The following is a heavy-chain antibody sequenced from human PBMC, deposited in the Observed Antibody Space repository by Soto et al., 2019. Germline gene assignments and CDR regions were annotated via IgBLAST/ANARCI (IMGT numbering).Heavy chain of an antibody. J-gene: IGHJ5*02. CDR2: ISAYNGNT. CDR1: GYTFTSYG. Sequence: VASVKVSCKASGYTFTSYGISWVRQAPGQGLEWMGWISAYNGNTNYAQKLQGRVTMTTDTSTSTAYMELRSLRSDDTAVYYCARVEVLTGYFNNWFDPWGQGTLVTVSS. V-gene: IGHV1-18*01. D-gene: IGHD3-9*01. CDR3: ARVEVLTGYFNNWFDP.